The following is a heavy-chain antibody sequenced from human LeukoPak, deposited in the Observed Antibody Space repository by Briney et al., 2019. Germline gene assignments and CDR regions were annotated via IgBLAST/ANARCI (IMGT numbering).Heavy chain of an antibody. J-gene: IGHJ6*02. CDR1: GFTFSNYG. CDR2: ITGSGGST. D-gene: IGHD3-22*01. CDR3: AKATLAKTVVRSGMGV. Sequence: GGSLRLSCAASGFTFSNYGMSWVRQGPGKGLEWVSGITGSGGSTNYADSVKGRFTISRDNSKNTLYLQMNSLRAEDTAVYYCAKATLAKTVVRSGMGVWGQGTTVTVSS. V-gene: IGHV3-23*01.